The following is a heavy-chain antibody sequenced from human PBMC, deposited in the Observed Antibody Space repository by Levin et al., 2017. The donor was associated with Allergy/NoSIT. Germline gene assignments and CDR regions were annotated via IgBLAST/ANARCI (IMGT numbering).Heavy chain of an antibody. D-gene: IGHD2-15*01. CDR2: ISYDGSNK. CDR3: ARDSSPCSGGSCYSPYYGMDV. V-gene: IGHV3-30-3*01. J-gene: IGHJ6*02. CDR1: GFTFSSYA. Sequence: GESLKISCAASGFTFSSYAMHWVRQAPGKGLEWVAVISYDGSNKYYADSVKGRFTISRDNSKNTLYLQMNSLRAEDTAVYYCARDSSPCSGGSCYSPYYGMDVWGQGTTVTVSS.